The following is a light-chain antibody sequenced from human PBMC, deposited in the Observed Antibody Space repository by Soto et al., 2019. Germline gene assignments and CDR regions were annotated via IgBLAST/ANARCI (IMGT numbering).Light chain of an antibody. CDR3: LQHSNYPYS. Sequence: DIQMTQSPSSLSASVGDRVTITCRASQGISSLLGWYQQKPGKAPKRLIYAASSLQGGVPSRFSGSGSRTEFTLTISSLQPEDFATYYCLQHSNYPYSFGQGTKLEIK. J-gene: IGKJ2*01. CDR1: QGISSL. V-gene: IGKV1-17*01. CDR2: AAS.